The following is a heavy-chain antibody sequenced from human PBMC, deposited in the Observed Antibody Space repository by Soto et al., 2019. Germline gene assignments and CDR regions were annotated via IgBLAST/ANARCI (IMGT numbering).Heavy chain of an antibody. CDR3: AREENAWPLAYGLDV. V-gene: IGHV3-21*01. CDR1: GFTFSNYY. Sequence: GGSLRLSCAVSGFTFSNYYIHWVRQAPGKGLEWVSSIRSGRDTFYADSVKGRFSISRDDATSSVSLQMNSLRGEDTAVYFCAREENAWPLAYGLDVWGQGTKVTVSS. J-gene: IGHJ6*02. D-gene: IGHD2-2*01. CDR2: IRSGRDT.